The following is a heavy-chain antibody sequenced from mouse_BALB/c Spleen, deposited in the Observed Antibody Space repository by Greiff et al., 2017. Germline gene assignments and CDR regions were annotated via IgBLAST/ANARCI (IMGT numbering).Heavy chain of an antibody. CDR2: INPSSGYT. CDR1: GYTFTSYT. J-gene: IGHJ3*01. Sequence: QVQLQQSAAELARPGASVKMSCKDSGYTFTSYTMHWVKQRPGQGLEWIGYINPSSGYTEYNQKFKDKTTLTADKSSSTAYMQLSSLTSEDSAVYYCARSRTWFAYWGQGTLVTVSA. CDR3: ARSRTWFAY. V-gene: IGHV1-4*02.